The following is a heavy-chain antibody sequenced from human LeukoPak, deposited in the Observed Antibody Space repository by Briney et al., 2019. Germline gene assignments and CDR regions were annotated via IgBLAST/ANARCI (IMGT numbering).Heavy chain of an antibody. CDR2: MNPNSGNT. J-gene: IGHJ6*03. V-gene: IGHV1-8*03. CDR1: GYTFTSYD. D-gene: IGHD5-24*01. CDR3: ARGIRDGYHYYYYYMDV. Sequence: GASVKVSCKASGYTFTSYDINWVRQATGQGLEWMGWMNPNSGNTGYAQKFQGRVTITRNTSISTAYMELSSLRSEDTAVYYCARGIRDGYHYYYYYMDVWGKGTTVTVSS.